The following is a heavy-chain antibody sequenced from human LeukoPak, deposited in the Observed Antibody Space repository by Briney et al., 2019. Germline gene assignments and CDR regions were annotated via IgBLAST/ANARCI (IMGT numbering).Heavy chain of an antibody. CDR2: IVVGSGNT. CDR1: GFTFTSSA. D-gene: IGHD6-19*01. V-gene: IGHV1-58*02. J-gene: IGHJ5*02. Sequence: GASVKVSCKASGFTFTSSAMQWVRQARGQRLEWIGWIVVGSGNTNYAQKFQERVTITRDMSTSTAYMELSSLRSEDTAVYYCARRSSGWWKNWFDPWGQGTLVTVSS. CDR3: ARRSSGWWKNWFDP.